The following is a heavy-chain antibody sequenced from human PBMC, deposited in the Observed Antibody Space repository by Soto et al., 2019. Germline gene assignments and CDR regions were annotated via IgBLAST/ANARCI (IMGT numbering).Heavy chain of an antibody. D-gene: IGHD1-26*01. CDR1: GYTFTDYG. J-gene: IGHJ5*02. CDR3: GRGGYGVVGETVS. CDR2: MNPKSGDT. V-gene: IGHV1-8*01. Sequence: QVQLVQSGAEVKMPGASVKVSCKASGYTFTDYGINWVRQATGQGIEWMGWMNPKSGDTVYAQKFQGRVSMTRATAISTPYMETHSLKSEAGAVYCCGRGGYGVVGETVSWGQGTLVTVSS.